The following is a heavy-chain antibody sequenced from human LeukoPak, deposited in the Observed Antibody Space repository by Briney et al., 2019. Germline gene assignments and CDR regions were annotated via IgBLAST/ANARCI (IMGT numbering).Heavy chain of an antibody. CDR2: INHSGST. J-gene: IGHJ4*02. Sequence: PSETLSLTCAVYGGSFSGYYWSWIRQPPGKGLEWIGEINHSGSTNYNPSLKSRVTISVDTSKNQFSLKLSSVTAADTAVYYCAREATADILTGYYTSPHFDYWGQGTLVTVSS. D-gene: IGHD3-9*01. V-gene: IGHV4-34*01. CDR3: AREATADILTGYYTSPHFDY. CDR1: GGSFSGYY.